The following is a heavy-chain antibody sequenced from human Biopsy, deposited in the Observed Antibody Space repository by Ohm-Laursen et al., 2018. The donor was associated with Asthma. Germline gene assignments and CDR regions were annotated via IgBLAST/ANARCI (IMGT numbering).Heavy chain of an antibody. CDR1: GGSINNFY. CDR3: ARTTYGHDGFDP. Sequence: GTLSLTCTVSGGSINNFYWSWIRQPPGKGLESIGHVYYSGSTNYNPSLKSRVSISLDTSKNQFSLSLTSVTAADTAVYYCARTTYGHDGFDPWGQGTLVTVSS. J-gene: IGHJ5*02. V-gene: IGHV4-59*12. CDR2: VYYSGST. D-gene: IGHD4-17*01.